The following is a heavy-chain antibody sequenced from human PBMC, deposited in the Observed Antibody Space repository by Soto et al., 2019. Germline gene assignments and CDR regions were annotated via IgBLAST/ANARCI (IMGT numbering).Heavy chain of an antibody. D-gene: IGHD1-1*01. CDR3: ARYNAPSGPYYFDY. CDR2: IYHSGSA. CDR1: GDSVSSRFW. V-gene: IGHV4-4*02. Sequence: QVELQESGPGLVKPSGTLSLTCAVSGDSVSSRFWWSWVRQSPGKGLEWIGEIYHSGSANYNPSLQSRVTMSVDNSKGQFSPKLSSVTAADTAVYYCARYNAPSGPYYFDYWGQGTLVTVSS. J-gene: IGHJ4*02.